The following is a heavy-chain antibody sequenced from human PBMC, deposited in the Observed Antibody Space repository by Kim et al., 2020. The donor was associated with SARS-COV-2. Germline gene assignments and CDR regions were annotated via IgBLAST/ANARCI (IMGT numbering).Heavy chain of an antibody. CDR2: IYYSGST. Sequence: SDTLSLTFTVSGGSISSYYWRWIRQPPGKGLEWIGHIYYSGSTNYNPSLTSRVTISVDTSKNQFSLKLSSVTAADTAVYYWARGCGGSFPQDPWGQGTLVTVSS. D-gene: IGHD2-15*01. CDR1: GGSISSYY. CDR3: ARGCGGSFPQDP. V-gene: IGHV4-59*13. J-gene: IGHJ5*02.